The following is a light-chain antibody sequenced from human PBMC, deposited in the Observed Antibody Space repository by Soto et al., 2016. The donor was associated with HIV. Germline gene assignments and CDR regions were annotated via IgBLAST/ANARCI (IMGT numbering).Light chain of an antibody. CDR3: QQSYSTPLT. CDR2: AAS. V-gene: IGKV1-12*01. CDR1: QAINNW. Sequence: DIQMTQSPSSVSASVGDRVTITCRASQAINNWLAWYQQRPGQAPKLLIYAASSLQSGVPSRFSGSGSGTNFTLTISSLQPEDFATYYCQQSYSTPLTFGGGTKVEIK. J-gene: IGKJ4*01.